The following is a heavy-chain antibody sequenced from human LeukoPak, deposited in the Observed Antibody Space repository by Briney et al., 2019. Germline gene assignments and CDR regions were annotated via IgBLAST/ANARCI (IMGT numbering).Heavy chain of an antibody. J-gene: IGHJ6*03. Sequence: SETLSLTCTVSGGSISSYYWSWIRQPPGKGLEWIGYIYTSGSTNYNPSLKSRVTISVDTSKNQFPLKLSSVTAADTAVYYCARLRGERFITKNYYHYMDVWGKGTTVTVSS. CDR3: ARLRGERFITKNYYHYMDV. V-gene: IGHV4-4*09. D-gene: IGHD1-1*01. CDR1: GGSISSYY. CDR2: IYTSGST.